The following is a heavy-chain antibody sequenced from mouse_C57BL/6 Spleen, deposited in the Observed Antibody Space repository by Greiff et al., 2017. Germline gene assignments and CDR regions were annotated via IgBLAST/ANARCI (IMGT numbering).Heavy chain of an antibody. D-gene: IGHD2-3*01. V-gene: IGHV1-15*01. CDR2: IDPETGGT. J-gene: IGHJ2*01. CDR3: TRGDGYYLD. CDR1: GYTFTDYE. Sequence: VQLQQSGAELVRPGASVTLSCKASGYTFTDYEMHWVKQTPVHGLEWIGAIDPETGGTAYNQKFKGKAILTADKSSSTAYMELRSLTSEDSAVYYCTRGDGYYLDWGQGTTLTVSS.